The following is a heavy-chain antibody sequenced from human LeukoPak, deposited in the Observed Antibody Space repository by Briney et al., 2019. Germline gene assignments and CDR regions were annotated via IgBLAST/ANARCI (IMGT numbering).Heavy chain of an antibody. V-gene: IGHV3-7*04. CDR2: IKQGGSDQ. CDR1: GVSIINNW. CDR3: ARWYGGSGGWVLDV. Sequence: GGSLRLSSAASGVSIINNWMSGVGQAPGKGLEGLANIKQGGSDQKYVDSVKGRFFISRDNDKHSLYLQIYSLRVEDTAGYYCARWYGGSGGWVLDVCGRGTTVTVS. J-gene: IGHJ6*02. D-gene: IGHD3-10*01.